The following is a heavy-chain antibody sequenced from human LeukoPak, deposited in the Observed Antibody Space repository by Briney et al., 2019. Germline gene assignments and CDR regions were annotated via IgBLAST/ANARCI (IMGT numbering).Heavy chain of an antibody. CDR3: ARGVYDSGSFSFDY. D-gene: IGHD3-10*01. CDR2: IYYTGST. Sequence: SETLSLTCTVSSGSISTYYWSWIRQPPGRRLEWIGYIYYTGSTNYNPSLKSRVTISVDTSKNQFSLKLSSVTAADTAVYYCARGVYDSGSFSFDYWGQGTLVTVSS. CDR1: SGSISTYY. V-gene: IGHV4-59*12. J-gene: IGHJ4*02.